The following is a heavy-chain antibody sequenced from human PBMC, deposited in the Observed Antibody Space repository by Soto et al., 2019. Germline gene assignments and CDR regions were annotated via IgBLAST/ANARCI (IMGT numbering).Heavy chain of an antibody. Sequence: GGSLRLSCAASGFIFGAHAMTWVRQAPGRGLEWVSSISSGGTTYYTDTVKGRFTISRDNSKNTFYLQMNSLRADDTAVYYCARGGTVGFHFDYWGQGTLVTVSS. CDR2: ISSGGTT. V-gene: IGHV3-23*01. CDR1: GFIFGAHA. D-gene: IGHD2-8*02. CDR3: ARGGTVGFHFDY. J-gene: IGHJ4*02.